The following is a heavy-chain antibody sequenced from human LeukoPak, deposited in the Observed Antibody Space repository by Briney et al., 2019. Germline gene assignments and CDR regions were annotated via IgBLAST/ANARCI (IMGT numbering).Heavy chain of an antibody. CDR1: GFIFSNYA. V-gene: IGHV3-23*01. CDR2: ISGSDDST. Sequence: GGSLRLSCAASGFIFSNYAMSWVRQAPGKGLEWVSTISGSDDSTYYADSVRGRFTISRDNSKNTLYLQMNGLRAEDTAVYYCAKSRSGGGSCYNYWGQGTLVTVSS. J-gene: IGHJ4*02. CDR3: AKSRSGGGSCYNY. D-gene: IGHD2-15*01.